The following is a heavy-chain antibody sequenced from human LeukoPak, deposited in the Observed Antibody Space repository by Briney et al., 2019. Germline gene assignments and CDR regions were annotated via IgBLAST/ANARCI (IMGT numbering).Heavy chain of an antibody. J-gene: IGHJ4*02. Sequence: PGGSLRLSCAASGFTVNSNYMSWVRQAPGKGLEWVSVIYSGGSTYYADSVKGRFTISRDNSKNTLYLQMNSLRAEDTAVYYCARVGRGYSYGYIDYWGQGTLVTVSS. CDR2: IYSGGST. CDR3: ARVGRGYSYGYIDY. V-gene: IGHV3-53*01. D-gene: IGHD5-18*01. CDR1: GFTVNSNY.